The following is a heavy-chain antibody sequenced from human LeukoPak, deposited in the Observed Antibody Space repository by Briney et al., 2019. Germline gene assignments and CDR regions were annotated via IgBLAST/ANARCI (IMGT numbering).Heavy chain of an antibody. J-gene: IGHJ6*02. CDR2: INAGNGNT. CDR3: ARGGSGSSDYYYGMDV. Sequence: GASVKVSCKASGYTFTSYAMHWVRQAPGQRLEWMGWINAGNGNTKYSQKFQGRVTITRDTSASTAYMELSSPRSEDTAVYYCARGGSGSSDYYYGMDVWGQGTTVTVSS. D-gene: IGHD3-10*01. CDR1: GYTFTSYA. V-gene: IGHV1-3*01.